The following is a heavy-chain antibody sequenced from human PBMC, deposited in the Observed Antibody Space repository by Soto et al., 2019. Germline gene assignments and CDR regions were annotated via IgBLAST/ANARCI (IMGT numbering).Heavy chain of an antibody. CDR1: GFTFSSYG. V-gene: IGHV3-33*01. D-gene: IGHD5-18*01. Sequence: VGSLRLSCAASGFTFSSYGMHWVRQAPGKGLEWVAVIWYDGSNKYYADSVKGRFTISRDNSKNTLYLQMNSLRAEDTAVYYCARDLKVDTAMVTNLVDYWGQGTLVTVS. CDR3: ARDLKVDTAMVTNLVDY. CDR2: IWYDGSNK. J-gene: IGHJ4*02.